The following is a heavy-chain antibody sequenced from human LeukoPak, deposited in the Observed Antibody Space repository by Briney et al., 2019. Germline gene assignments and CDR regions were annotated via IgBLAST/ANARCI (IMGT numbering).Heavy chain of an antibody. D-gene: IGHD1-1*01. Sequence: GGSLRLSCSASGFTFTSHVMHWVRQAPGKGLQYVSGISMNVQTTYYAGSVKGRFTVSRDSSKNTVYLQMNSLTAEDTAVYYCVREGLERRTNFDYWGQGTLVSVSS. CDR3: VREGLERRTNFDY. CDR2: ISMNVQTT. V-gene: IGHV3-64D*06. CDR1: GFTFTSHV. J-gene: IGHJ4*02.